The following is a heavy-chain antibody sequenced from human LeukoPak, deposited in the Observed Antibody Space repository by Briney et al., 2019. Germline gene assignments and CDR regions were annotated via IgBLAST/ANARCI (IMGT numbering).Heavy chain of an antibody. CDR3: AKLLGEEY. CDR2: VYHSGSS. Sequence: SETLSLTCTVSGASVSSYFWSWIRQSPEKGLEWIGYVYHSGSSSSNPSLQSRVTISQDTSRNQVSLKMTSATAADTVVYYCAKLLGEEYWGQGTQVVVSS. D-gene: IGHD6-6*01. J-gene: IGHJ4*02. CDR1: GASVSSYF. V-gene: IGHV4-59*02.